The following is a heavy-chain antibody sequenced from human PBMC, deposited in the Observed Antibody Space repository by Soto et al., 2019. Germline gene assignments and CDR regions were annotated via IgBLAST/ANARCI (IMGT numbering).Heavy chain of an antibody. D-gene: IGHD1-1*01. CDR3: GSPVNNIYGIYYYYGMDV. CDR1: GCTFSSYA. Sequence: LVKVSCKASGCTFSSYAMSWVRQAPGQGLEWMGGINPIFGTANYAQKFQGRVTITADGSTSTAYIELSSLRSEDTAVYYVGSPVNNIYGIYYYYGMDVWGQGTTVTVSS. J-gene: IGHJ6*02. CDR2: INPIFGTA. V-gene: IGHV1-69*13.